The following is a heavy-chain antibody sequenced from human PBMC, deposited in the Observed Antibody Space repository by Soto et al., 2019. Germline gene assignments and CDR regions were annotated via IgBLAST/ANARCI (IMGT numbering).Heavy chain of an antibody. J-gene: IGHJ6*02. CDR2: IYYSGST. CDR3: PRRPRVWFGALRSHYYSCMEV. V-gene: IGHV4-39*01. Sequence: SETLSLTCTVSGGSISGNSYYWAWIRQPPGKGLEWIGNIYYSGSTYYNPSLNSRVTISVDTSNNQFSLKLSSVTAADTALYYRPRRPRVWFGALRSHYYSCMEVWCPGTMLNVSS. CDR1: GGSISGNSYY. D-gene: IGHD3-10*01.